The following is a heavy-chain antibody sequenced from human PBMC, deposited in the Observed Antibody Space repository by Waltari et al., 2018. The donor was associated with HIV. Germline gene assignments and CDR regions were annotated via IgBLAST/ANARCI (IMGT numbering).Heavy chain of an antibody. CDR2: IYHSGST. CDR1: GGPISSSNYF. Sequence: QLQLQESGPGLVKPSETLSLTCPFSGGPISSSNYFWGWIRQPPGKGLECIGSIYHSGSTYYNPSLKSRVTISVDTSKSQFSLKLSSVTAADTAVYYCASTGYTYGLDYWGQGTLVTVSS. D-gene: IGHD5-18*01. V-gene: IGHV4-39*01. J-gene: IGHJ4*02. CDR3: ASTGYTYGLDY.